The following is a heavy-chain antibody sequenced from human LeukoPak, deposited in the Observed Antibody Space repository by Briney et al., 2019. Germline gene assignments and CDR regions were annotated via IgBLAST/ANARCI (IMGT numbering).Heavy chain of an antibody. CDR2: IYTSGST. D-gene: IGHD6-25*01. CDR3: AAAFDY. V-gene: IGHV4-61*02. Sequence: PSETLSLTCTVSGGSISSGSYYWSWIRQPAGKGLEWIGRIYTSGSTNYNPSLKSRVTISVDTSKNQFSLKLSSVTAADTAVYYCAAAFDYWGQGILVTVSS. CDR1: GGSISSGSYY. J-gene: IGHJ4*02.